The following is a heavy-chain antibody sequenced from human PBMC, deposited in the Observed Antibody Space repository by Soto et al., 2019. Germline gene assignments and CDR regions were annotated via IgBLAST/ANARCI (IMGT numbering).Heavy chain of an antibody. CDR2: ISYDGSNK. Sequence: GGSLRLSCAASGFTFSSYAMHWVRQAPGKGLEWVAVISYDGSNKYYADSVKGRFTISRDNSKNTLYLQMNSLRAEDTAVYYCARDRRLLRFGEADVSGPGTTLTVSS. J-gene: IGHJ6*02. D-gene: IGHD3-10*01. CDR3: ARDRRLLRFGEADV. V-gene: IGHV3-30-3*01. CDR1: GFTFSSYA.